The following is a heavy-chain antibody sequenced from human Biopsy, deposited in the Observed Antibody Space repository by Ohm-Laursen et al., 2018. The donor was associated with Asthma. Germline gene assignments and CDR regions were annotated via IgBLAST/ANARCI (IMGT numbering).Heavy chain of an antibody. J-gene: IGHJ6*02. Sequence: VSSVKVSCKAPGGTFSNFAISWVRQAPGQGLEWLGGIMTVFGTTNYAQKFQGRVTITAHESTSTAYMEVTSLRSEDTAIYYCARCQVGYSSGWSLLLKKIYYSGMDVWGQGTAVTVSS. V-gene: IGHV1-69*01. CDR3: ARCQVGYSSGWSLLLKKIYYSGMDV. CDR2: IMTVFGTT. D-gene: IGHD6-19*01. CDR1: GGTFSNFA.